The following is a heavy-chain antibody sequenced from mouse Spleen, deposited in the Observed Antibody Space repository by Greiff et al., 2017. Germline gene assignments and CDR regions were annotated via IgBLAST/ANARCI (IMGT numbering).Heavy chain of an antibody. Sequence: QVQLQQSGAELVRPGASVTLSCKASGYTFTDYEMHWVKQTPVHGLEWIGAIDPETGGTAYNQKFKGKAILTADKSSSTAYMELRSLTSEDSAVYYCTRWRGRGYFDYWGQGTTLTVSS. J-gene: IGHJ2*01. V-gene: IGHV1-15*01. CDR3: TRWRGRGYFDY. CDR2: IDPETGGT. CDR1: GYTFTDYE.